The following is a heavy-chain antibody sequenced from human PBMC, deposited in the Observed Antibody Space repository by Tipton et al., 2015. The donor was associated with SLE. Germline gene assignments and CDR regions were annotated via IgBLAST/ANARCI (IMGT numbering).Heavy chain of an antibody. CDR3: ARLGRGAPIDY. D-gene: IGHD1-26*01. J-gene: IGHJ4*02. CDR2: IYYSGST. CDR1: GGSISSSSYY. Sequence: TLSLTCTVSGGSISSSSYYWGWIRQPPGKGLEWIGSIYYSGSTYYNPSLKSRVTISVDTSKNQFSLKLSSVTAADTAVYYCARLGRGAPIDYWGQGTLVTVPS. V-gene: IGHV4-39*07.